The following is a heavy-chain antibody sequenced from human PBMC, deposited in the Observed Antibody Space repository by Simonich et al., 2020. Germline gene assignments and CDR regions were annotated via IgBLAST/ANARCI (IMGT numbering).Heavy chain of an antibody. Sequence: QVQLQQWGAGLLKPSETLSLTCAVYGVSFSGYYWSWIRQPPGKGLEWMGEINHSGSTNYNTSLKSRVTISVDTSKNQFSLKLSSVTAADTAVYYCARGLIGGSYYYWGQGTLVTVSS. CDR2: INHSGST. V-gene: IGHV4-34*01. D-gene: IGHD1-26*01. CDR3: ARGLIGGSYYY. CDR1: GVSFSGYY. J-gene: IGHJ4*02.